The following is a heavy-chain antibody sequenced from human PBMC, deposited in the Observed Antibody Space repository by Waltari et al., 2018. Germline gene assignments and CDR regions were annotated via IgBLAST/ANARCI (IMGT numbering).Heavy chain of an antibody. Sequence: VQLVKSGAEVKKPGSSVKVSCKVSGGTFNTSGISWVRQAPGQGLEWMGGVIPVLGAANYAQKFQGRVIISADESSGTVYMELSSLRSGDTAIYYCAFDGSGSEDYFDFWGQGTLVTVSS. CDR2: VIPVLGAA. D-gene: IGHD3-10*01. CDR3: AFDGSGSEDYFDF. J-gene: IGHJ4*02. CDR1: GGTFNTSG. V-gene: IGHV1-69*01.